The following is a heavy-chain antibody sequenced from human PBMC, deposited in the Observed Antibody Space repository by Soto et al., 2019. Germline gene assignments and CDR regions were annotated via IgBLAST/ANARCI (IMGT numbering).Heavy chain of an antibody. V-gene: IGHV4-59*12. Sequence: SETLSLTCSVSGGSISSYYWGWIRQPPGKGLEWIGEINHSGSTNYNPSLKSRVTISVDTSKNQFSLKLSSVTAADTAVYYCARGDYGSGSNNWFDPWGQGTLVTVSS. CDR3: ARGDYGSGSNNWFDP. CDR2: INHSGST. D-gene: IGHD3-10*01. J-gene: IGHJ5*02. CDR1: GGSISSYY.